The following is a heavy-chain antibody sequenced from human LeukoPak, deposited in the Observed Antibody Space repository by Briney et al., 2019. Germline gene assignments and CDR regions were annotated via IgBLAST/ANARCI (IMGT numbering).Heavy chain of an antibody. D-gene: IGHD2-21*02. J-gene: IGHJ5*02. CDR1: GGSISSYY. V-gene: IGHV4-4*07. CDR2: IYTSGST. Sequence: SETLSLTCTVSGGSISSYYWSWIRQPAGKGLEWIGRIYTSGSTNYNPSLKSRVTISVDTFKNQFSLKLSSVTAADTAVYYCARVKGTAIPPELFDPWGQGTLVTVSS. CDR3: ARVKGTAIPPELFDP.